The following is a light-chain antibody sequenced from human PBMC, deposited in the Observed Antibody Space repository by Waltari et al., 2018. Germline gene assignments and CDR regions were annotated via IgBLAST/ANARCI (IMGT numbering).Light chain of an antibody. CDR1: QSVSSY. V-gene: IGKV3-11*01. CDR3: QQRSNWPLT. CDR2: DAS. J-gene: IGKJ4*01. Sequence: EIVLTQSPATLSLYPGERATLTCRASQSVSSYLAWYQQKPGQAPRLLIYDASNRATAIPPRFSGSGSGTDFTLTISSLEPEDFAVYYCQQRSNWPLTFGGGTKVEIK.